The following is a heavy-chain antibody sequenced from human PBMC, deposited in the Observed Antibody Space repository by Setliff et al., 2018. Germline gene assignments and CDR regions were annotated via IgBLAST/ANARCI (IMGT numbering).Heavy chain of an antibody. D-gene: IGHD3-22*01. CDR3: ASLPYYYDSSGDPDY. Sequence: TLSLTCTVSGGSISSYYWSWIRQPPGKGLEWIGYVYDSGNTNFNPSLKSRVTISVDTSKNQFSLKLRSVTAADTAVYYCASLPYYYDSSGDPDYWGQGTLVTVSS. V-gene: IGHV4-59*08. J-gene: IGHJ4*02. CDR1: GGSISSYY. CDR2: VYDSGNT.